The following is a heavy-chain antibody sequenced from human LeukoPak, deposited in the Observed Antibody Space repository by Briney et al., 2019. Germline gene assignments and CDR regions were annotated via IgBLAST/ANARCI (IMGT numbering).Heavy chain of an antibody. CDR1: GGSFSGYY. CDR3: ARARDFGVVLGLFEY. D-gene: IGHD3-3*01. Sequence: PSETLSLTCAVYGGSFSGYYWSWIRQPPGKGPEWIGEINHSGSTNYNPSLKSRVTISVDTSKNQFSLKLSSVTAADTAVYYCARARDFGVVLGLFEYWGQGTLVTVSS. J-gene: IGHJ4*02. CDR2: INHSGST. V-gene: IGHV4-34*01.